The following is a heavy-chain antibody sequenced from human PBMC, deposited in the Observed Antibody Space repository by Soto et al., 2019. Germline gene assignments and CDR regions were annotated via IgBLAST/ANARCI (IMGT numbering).Heavy chain of an antibody. Sequence: SVKVSCKASGGTFSSYAISWVRQAPGQGLEWMGGIIPIFGTANYAQKFQGRVTITADESTSTAYMELSSLRSEDTAGYYCARDGGNSFYYYGMDVWGQGTTVTVSS. D-gene: IGHD2-21*02. CDR1: GGTFSSYA. J-gene: IGHJ6*02. CDR3: ARDGGNSFYYYGMDV. CDR2: IIPIFGTA. V-gene: IGHV1-69*13.